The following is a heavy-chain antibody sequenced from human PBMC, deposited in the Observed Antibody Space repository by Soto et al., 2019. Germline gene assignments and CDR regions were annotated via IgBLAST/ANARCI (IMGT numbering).Heavy chain of an antibody. D-gene: IGHD3-22*01. CDR2: ISGSGGTT. CDR3: AKGSITMIRDAPYYFDY. V-gene: IGHV3-23*01. CDR1: GFTLSNYA. Sequence: EVQLLESGGGLVQPGGSLRLSCAASGFTLSNYAMSWVRQAPGKGLEWVSVISGSGGTTYYADSVKGRFTISRDNSKNMLYLQMSSLRAEDAAVYYCAKGSITMIRDAPYYFDYWGQGTLVSVSS. J-gene: IGHJ4*02.